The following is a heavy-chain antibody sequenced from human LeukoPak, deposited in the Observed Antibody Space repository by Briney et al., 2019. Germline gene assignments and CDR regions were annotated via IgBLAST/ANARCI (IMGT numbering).Heavy chain of an antibody. Sequence: PSETLSLTCTVSGGXISSYYCSWIRQPPGKGREWIGYFYYSGSTNYNPSLKSRVTISADTSKNQFSLKLSPVTAAGTAVYYCARDKGNDAFDIWGQGTMVTVSS. CDR2: FYYSGST. V-gene: IGHV4-59*01. CDR3: ARDKGNDAFDI. CDR1: GGXISSYY. J-gene: IGHJ3*02.